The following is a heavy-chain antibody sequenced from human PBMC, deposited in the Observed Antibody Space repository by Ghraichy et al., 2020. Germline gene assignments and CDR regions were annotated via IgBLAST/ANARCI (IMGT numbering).Heavy chain of an antibody. V-gene: IGHV3-21*01. Sequence: GGSLRLSCAASGFTFRSYSMNWVRQAPGKGLEWVSSISSSSSYIYYADSVKGRFTISRDNAKNSLYLQMNSLRAEDTAVYYCARDVPGDDMPSAVDVWGQGTTVTVSS. CDR2: ISSSSSYI. J-gene: IGHJ6*02. CDR3: ARDVPGDDMPSAVDV. D-gene: IGHD3-9*01. CDR1: GFTFRSYS.